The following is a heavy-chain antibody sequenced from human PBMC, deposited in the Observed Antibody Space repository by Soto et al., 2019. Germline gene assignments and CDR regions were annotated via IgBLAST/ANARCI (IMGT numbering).Heavy chain of an antibody. D-gene: IGHD3-22*01. Sequence: EVQLLESGGGLIQPGGSLRLSCAASEFTFKSYAMSWVRQAPGEGLEWVSAISYIGDSTYYADSVKGRFTISRDNSKNTLFLQMDSLRPEDTAVYFCAKDYSYDSSGVLAYWGQGTLVTVSS. CDR2: ISYIGDST. CDR3: AKDYSYDSSGVLAY. J-gene: IGHJ4*02. CDR1: EFTFKSYA. V-gene: IGHV3-23*01.